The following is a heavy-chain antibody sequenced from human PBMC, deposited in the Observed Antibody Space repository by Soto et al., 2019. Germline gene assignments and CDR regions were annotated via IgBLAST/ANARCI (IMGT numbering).Heavy chain of an antibody. D-gene: IGHD1-1*01. CDR2: IIPIFGAA. CDR1: GGTFSSYA. CDR3: ARRAIELERRGDYYYYGMDV. J-gene: IGHJ6*02. V-gene: IGHV1-69*13. Sequence: GASVKVSCKASGGTFSSYAISWVRQAPGQGLEWMGGIIPIFGAANYAQKFQGRVTITADESTSTAYMELSSLRSEDTAVYYCARRAIELERRGDYYYYGMDVWGQGTTVTVSS.